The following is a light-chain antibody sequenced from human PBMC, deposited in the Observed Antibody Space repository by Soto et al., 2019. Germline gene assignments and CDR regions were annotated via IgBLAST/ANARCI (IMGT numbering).Light chain of an antibody. V-gene: IGKV3-15*01. Sequence: EIVMTQSPVTLSVSPGERATLSCTASQSVNNNVAWYQQKPGHTPRLLIYSAYIGATGTPARFSGSGSGSDFTLTIRSLQSEEFAVYYCKQYNKWPLTFGPGTKVDFK. CDR2: SAY. CDR1: QSVNNN. J-gene: IGKJ3*01. CDR3: KQYNKWPLT.